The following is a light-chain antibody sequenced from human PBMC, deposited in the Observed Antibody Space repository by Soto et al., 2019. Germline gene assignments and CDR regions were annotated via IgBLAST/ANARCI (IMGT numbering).Light chain of an antibody. CDR2: AAS. Sequence: DIQMTQCPSTLSASVGDRVTITWRGGQSISSWLDWYQQKSGKAPKLLIYAASTLQSGVPSRFSGSKSGTDFTLTISSLQPEDFATYYCQQSYSSPITFGQGTRLEI. J-gene: IGKJ5*01. CDR1: QSISSW. CDR3: QQSYSSPIT. V-gene: IGKV1-39*01.